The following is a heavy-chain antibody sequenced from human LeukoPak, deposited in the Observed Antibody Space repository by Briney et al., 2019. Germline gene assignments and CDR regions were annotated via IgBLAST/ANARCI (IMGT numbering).Heavy chain of an antibody. CDR1: GFTFTDTY. J-gene: IGHJ4*02. Sequence: GGSLRISCAVSGFTFTDTYIKWIRQAPGKGLDSLSYISPSGTDISYADSVNGRVTISRVDAMNSMYLHVNRLCSDVPAQYYCTRDPRRLDYWGQGTLVTVYS. CDR2: ISPSGTDI. V-gene: IGHV3-11*01. CDR3: TRDPRRLDY.